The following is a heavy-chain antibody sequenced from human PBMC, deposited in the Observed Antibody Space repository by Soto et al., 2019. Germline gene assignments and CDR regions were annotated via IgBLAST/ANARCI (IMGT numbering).Heavy chain of an antibody. CDR3: ARTVGYYYGMDV. Sequence: QVQLVQSGAEVKKPGASVKVSCKASGYTFTSYAMHWVRQAPGQSLEWMGWINAGNGNTKYSQKFQGRVTITRDTSQNTADMKLSSLRSEDTAVYYCARTVGYYYGMDVWGQGTTVTVSS. D-gene: IGHD4-17*01. CDR2: INAGNGNT. CDR1: GYTFTSYA. V-gene: IGHV1-3*01. J-gene: IGHJ6*02.